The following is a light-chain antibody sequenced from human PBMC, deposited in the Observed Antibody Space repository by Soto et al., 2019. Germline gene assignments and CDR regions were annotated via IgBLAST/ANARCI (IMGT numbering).Light chain of an antibody. CDR2: KAS. Sequence: IQLTQSPSSLSASVGDRVTITCRASQGISVWLAWYQQKAGKAPNLLIYKASRLESGVPSRFSGSGSETEFTLTIGGLQPGDSATYYCQQYNSYSPTFGQGTKVDIK. CDR1: QGISVW. V-gene: IGKV1-5*03. CDR3: QQYNSYSPT. J-gene: IGKJ1*01.